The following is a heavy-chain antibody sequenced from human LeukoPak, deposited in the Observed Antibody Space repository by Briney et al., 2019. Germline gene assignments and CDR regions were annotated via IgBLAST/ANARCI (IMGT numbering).Heavy chain of an antibody. V-gene: IGHV3-30*04. CDR1: GFTFSSYA. J-gene: IGHJ5*02. CDR3: ARGRPSVFDP. CDR2: ISYDGSNK. Sequence: QPGRSLRLSCAASGFTFSSYAMHWVRQAPGKGLEWVAVISYDGSNKYYADSVKGRFTISRDNSKNTLYLQMNSLRAEDTAVYYCARGRPSVFDPWGQGTLVTVSS.